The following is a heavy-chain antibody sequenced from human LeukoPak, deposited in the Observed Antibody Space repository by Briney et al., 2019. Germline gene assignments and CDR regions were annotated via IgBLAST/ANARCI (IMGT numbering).Heavy chain of an antibody. CDR3: ARDKQLNPYYYYYMDV. CDR1: GGSISSGSYY. V-gene: IGHV4-61*02. J-gene: IGHJ6*03. Sequence: SETLSLTCTVSGGSISSGSYYWSWIRQPAGKGLEWIGRIYTSGSTNYNPSLKSRVTISVDTSKNQFSLKLSSVTAADTAVYYCARDKQLNPYYYYYMDVWGKGTTVTVSS. CDR2: IYTSGST. D-gene: IGHD6-6*01.